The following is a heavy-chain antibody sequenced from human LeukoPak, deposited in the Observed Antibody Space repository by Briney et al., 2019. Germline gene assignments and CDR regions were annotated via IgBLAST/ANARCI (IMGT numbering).Heavy chain of an antibody. CDR3: ARDKYSSSWYAFGY. V-gene: IGHV3-21*01. CDR2: ISSSSSYI. Sequence: GGSLRLSCAASGFTFNSYSMNWVRQAPGKGLEWVSSISSSSSYIYYADSVKGRFTISRDNAKNSLYLQMNSLRAEDTAVYYCARDKYSSSWYAFGYWGQGTLVTVSS. D-gene: IGHD6-13*01. CDR1: GFTFNSYS. J-gene: IGHJ4*02.